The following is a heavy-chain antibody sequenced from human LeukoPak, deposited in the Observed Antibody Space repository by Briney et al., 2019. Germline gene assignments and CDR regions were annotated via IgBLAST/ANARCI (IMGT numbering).Heavy chain of an antibody. CDR3: VLGHYGGFSDY. CDR1: IFTFSNCA. Sequence: GGSLRLSCAASIFTFSNCAMHWVRQATGKGLAWVAAISDDRSRKFFSDSVKGRLAISRDNPKNTLYLQMNSLRVEDTAGYYCVLGHYGGFSDYWVQGTLVTVCS. CDR2: ISDDRSRK. D-gene: IGHD4-23*01. J-gene: IGHJ4*02. V-gene: IGHV3-30*09.